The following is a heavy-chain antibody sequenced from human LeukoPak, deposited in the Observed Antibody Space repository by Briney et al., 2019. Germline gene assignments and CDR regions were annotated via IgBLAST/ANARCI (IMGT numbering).Heavy chain of an antibody. D-gene: IGHD2-21*01. CDR1: GYSFTDYY. CDR2: INPNSGGT. V-gene: IGHV1-2*02. CDR3: ARADRLHGGPYLIGP. Sequence: ASVKVSCTTSGYSFTDYYMHWVRQAPGQVLEWMGWINPNSGGTSSAQKFQGRVTMTRDTSITTVYMEVSWLTSDDTAIYYCARADRLHGGPYLIGPWGQGTLVTVSS. J-gene: IGHJ5*02.